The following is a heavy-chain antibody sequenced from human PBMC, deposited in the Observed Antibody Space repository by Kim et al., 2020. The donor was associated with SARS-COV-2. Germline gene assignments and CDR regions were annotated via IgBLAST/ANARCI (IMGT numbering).Heavy chain of an antibody. D-gene: IGHD4-17*01. CDR3: ARERGYGEYYYYYGMDV. CDR1: GGSISSGGYY. V-gene: IGHV4-31*03. CDR2: IYYSGST. Sequence: SETLSLTCTVSGGSISSGGYYWSWIRQHPGKGLEWIGYIYYSGSTYYNPSLKSRVTISVDTSKNQFSLKLSSVTAADTAVYYCARERGYGEYYYYYGMDVWGQGTTVTVSS. J-gene: IGHJ6*02.